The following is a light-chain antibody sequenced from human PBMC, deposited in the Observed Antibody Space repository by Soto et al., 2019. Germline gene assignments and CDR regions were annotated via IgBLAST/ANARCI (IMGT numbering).Light chain of an antibody. J-gene: IGKJ5*01. CDR2: AAS. CDR1: QSISSY. CDR3: QQSYTTIT. V-gene: IGKV1-39*01. Sequence: IPLTQTPTPPVASVGDRVTLTYRASQSISSYLNWYQQKPGKAPKLLIYAASSLQSGVPSRLSGSGSGTDFTLTIRSLQPEDSATYYCQQSYTTITFGQGTRLEIK.